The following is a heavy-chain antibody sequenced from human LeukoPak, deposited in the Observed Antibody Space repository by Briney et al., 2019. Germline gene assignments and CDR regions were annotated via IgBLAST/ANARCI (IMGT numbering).Heavy chain of an antibody. J-gene: IGHJ4*02. CDR1: GGSMNDYY. V-gene: IGHV4-4*07. CDR3: ARLYCRGGNCYSYFDS. D-gene: IGHD2-15*01. Sequence: SETLSLTCTVSGGSMNDYYWYWIRQPAGKGLECIGRIYSNGATNYNPSLKSRITMSVDTSKNQFSLTLSSVTAADTAVFYCARLYCRGGNCYSYFDSWGRGTLVTVSS. CDR2: IYSNGAT.